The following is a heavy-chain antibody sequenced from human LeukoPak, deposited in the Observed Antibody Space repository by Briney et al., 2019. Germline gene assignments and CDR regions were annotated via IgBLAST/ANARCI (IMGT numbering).Heavy chain of an antibody. J-gene: IGHJ5*02. CDR2: ISGSGGST. Sequence: GGSLRLYCAASGFTFSSYAMSWVRQAPGKGLEWVSAISGSGGSTYYADSVKGRFTISRDNSKNTLYLQMNSLRAEDTAVYYCAKERTIVVVPAAMWFDPWGQGTLVTVSS. CDR1: GFTFSSYA. CDR3: AKERTIVVVPAAMWFDP. D-gene: IGHD2-2*01. V-gene: IGHV3-23*01.